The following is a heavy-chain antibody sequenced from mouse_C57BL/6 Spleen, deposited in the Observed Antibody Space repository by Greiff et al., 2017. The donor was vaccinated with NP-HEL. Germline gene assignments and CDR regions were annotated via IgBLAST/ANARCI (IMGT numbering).Heavy chain of an antibody. CDR3: ARREGDDYEAWFAY. CDR1: GFSLSTSGMG. Sequence: QVTLKESGPGILQSSQTLSLTCSFSGFSLSTSGMGVSWIRQPSGKGLEWLAHIYWDDDKRYNPSLKSRLTISKDTSRNQVFLKITSVDTADTATYDCARREGDDYEAWFAYWGQGTLVTVSA. V-gene: IGHV8-12*01. CDR2: IYWDDDK. J-gene: IGHJ3*01. D-gene: IGHD2-4*01.